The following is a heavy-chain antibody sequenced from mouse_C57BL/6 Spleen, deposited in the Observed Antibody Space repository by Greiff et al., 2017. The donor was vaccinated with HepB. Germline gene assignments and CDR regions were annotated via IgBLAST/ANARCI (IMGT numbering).Heavy chain of an antibody. CDR1: GYTFTDYY. D-gene: IGHD2-4*01. Sequence: SGPVLVKPGASVKMSCKASGYTFTDYYMNWVKQSHGKSLEWIGVINPYNGGTSYNQKFKGKATLTVDKSSSTAYMELNSLTSEDSAVYYCARKDYDYAWFAYWGQGTLVTVSA. CDR3: ARKDYDYAWFAY. CDR2: INPYNGGT. V-gene: IGHV1-19*01. J-gene: IGHJ3*01.